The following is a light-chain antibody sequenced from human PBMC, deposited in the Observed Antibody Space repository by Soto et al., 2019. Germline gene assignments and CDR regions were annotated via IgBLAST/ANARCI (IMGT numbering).Light chain of an antibody. CDR3: SSYTSSSV. CDR2: EVS. V-gene: IGLV2-14*01. CDR1: SSDVGGYNY. J-gene: IGLJ1*01. Sequence: QSVLTQPASVSGSPGQSITISCTGTSSDVGGYNYVSWYQQHPGKAPKLMIYEVSNRPSGVSNRFSGSKSGNTAPLTISGLQAEDEADYYCSSYTSSSVFGTGTKVTVL.